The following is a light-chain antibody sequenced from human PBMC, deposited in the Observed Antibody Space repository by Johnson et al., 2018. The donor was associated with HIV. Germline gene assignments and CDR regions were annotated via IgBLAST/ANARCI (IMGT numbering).Light chain of an antibody. Sequence: QSVLTQSPSVSAAPGQKVTISCSGSSSNIGNNYVSWYQQLPGTAPKLLIYENNKRPSGIPDRFSGSKSGTSATLGITGLQTGDEADYYCGTWDSSLGYVFGTWTKVTVL. J-gene: IGLJ1*01. CDR2: ENN. CDR1: SSNIGNNY. V-gene: IGLV1-51*02. CDR3: GTWDSSLGYV.